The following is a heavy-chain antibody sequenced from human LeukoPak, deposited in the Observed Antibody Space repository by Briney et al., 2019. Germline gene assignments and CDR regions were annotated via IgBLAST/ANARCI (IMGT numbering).Heavy chain of an antibody. Sequence: PSETLSLTCSVSGGSFSSDYWSWIRQPPGKGLEWIGYIYYSGSTNYNPSLKSRVTISVDTSKNQFSLKLSSVTAADTAVYYCARRYYGSGSYGGDYWGQGTLVTVSS. J-gene: IGHJ4*02. V-gene: IGHV4-59*12. CDR3: ARRYYGSGSYGGDY. D-gene: IGHD3-10*01. CDR2: IYYSGST. CDR1: GGSFSSDY.